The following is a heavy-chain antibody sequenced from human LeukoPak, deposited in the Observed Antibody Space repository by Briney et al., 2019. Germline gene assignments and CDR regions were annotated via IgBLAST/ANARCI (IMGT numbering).Heavy chain of an antibody. J-gene: IGHJ3*02. Sequence: ASVKVSCKASGCTFTSYDINWVRQATGQGLEWKGWMNPNSGNTGYAQKFQGRVTMTRNTSISTAYMELSSLRSEDTAVYYCARGLRFLEWLPTNAFDIWGQGTMVTVSS. D-gene: IGHD3-3*01. V-gene: IGHV1-8*01. CDR2: MNPNSGNT. CDR1: GCTFTSYD. CDR3: ARGLRFLEWLPTNAFDI.